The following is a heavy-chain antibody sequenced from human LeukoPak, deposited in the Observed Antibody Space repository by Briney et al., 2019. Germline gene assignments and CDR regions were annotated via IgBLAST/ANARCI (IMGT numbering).Heavy chain of an antibody. V-gene: IGHV3-15*01. D-gene: IGHD6-13*01. CDR3: ARVGVLSSSWLLY. CDR2: IKSKTDGGTT. Sequence: GGSLRLSCAASGFTFSNAWMSWVRQAPGKGLEWVGRIKSKTDGGTTDYAAPVKGRFTISRDNAKNSLYLQMNSLRAEDTAVYYCARVGVLSSSWLLYWGQGTLVTVSS. J-gene: IGHJ4*02. CDR1: GFTFSNAW.